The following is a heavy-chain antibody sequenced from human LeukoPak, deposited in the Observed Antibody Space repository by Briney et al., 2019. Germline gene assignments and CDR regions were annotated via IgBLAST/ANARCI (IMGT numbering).Heavy chain of an antibody. CDR2: INPNSAGT. J-gene: IGHJ5*01. V-gene: IGHV1-2*02. Sequence: ASVNVSSTASVYTFSDYYMHWVRQAPGQGPEWMGWINPNSAGTKYAQKFQGRVTITRDTSISTAYMELSRLTSDDTAVYYCARHSKYANNWFDSWGQGTLVTVSA. CDR1: VYTFSDYY. CDR3: ARHSKYANNWFDS. D-gene: IGHD4-11*01.